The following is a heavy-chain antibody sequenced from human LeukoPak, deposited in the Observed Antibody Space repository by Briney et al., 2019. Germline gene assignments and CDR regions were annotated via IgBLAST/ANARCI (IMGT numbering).Heavy chain of an antibody. CDR3: ARDPGHSSVGESKHNDY. J-gene: IGHJ4*02. V-gene: IGHV3-30*03. Sequence: GGSLRLSCAASGFPFSSYGMHWVRQAPGKGLEWVAVLSYDGSNEYYADSVKGRFTISRDNAKNSLYLQMNSLRDEDTAVYFCARDPGHSSVGESKHNDYWGQGTLVTVSS. D-gene: IGHD3-10*01. CDR2: LSYDGSNE. CDR1: GFPFSSYG.